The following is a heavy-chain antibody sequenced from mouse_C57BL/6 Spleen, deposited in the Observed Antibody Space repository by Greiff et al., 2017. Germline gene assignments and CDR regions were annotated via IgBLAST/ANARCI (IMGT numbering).Heavy chain of an antibody. D-gene: IGHD1-1*01. CDR1: GYSITSDY. CDR2: ISYSGST. Sequence: VQLKQSGPGLAKPSQTLSLTCSVTGYSITSDYWNWIRKFPGNKLEYMGYISYSGSTYYNPSLKRRISITRDTSKNQYYLQLNSVTTEDTATYYCARGLYYYGSGYFDYWGQGTTLTVSS. V-gene: IGHV3-8*01. J-gene: IGHJ2*01. CDR3: ARGLYYYGSGYFDY.